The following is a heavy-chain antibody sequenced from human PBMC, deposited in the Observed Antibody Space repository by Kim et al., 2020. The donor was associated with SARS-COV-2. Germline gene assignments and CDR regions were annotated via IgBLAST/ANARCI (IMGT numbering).Heavy chain of an antibody. CDR2: INAGNGNT. CDR1: GYTFTSYA. V-gene: IGHV1-3*01. Sequence: ASVKVSCKASGYTFTSYAMHWVRQAPGQRLEWMGWINAGNGNTKYSQKFQGRVTITRDTSASTAYMELSSLRSEDMAVYYCAARITMVRGVIYWGQGTLVTVSS. J-gene: IGHJ4*02. D-gene: IGHD3-10*01. CDR3: AARITMVRGVIY.